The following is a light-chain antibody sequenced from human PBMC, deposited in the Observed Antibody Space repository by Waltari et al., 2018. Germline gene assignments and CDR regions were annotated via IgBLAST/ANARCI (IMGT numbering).Light chain of an antibody. Sequence: QSPATLSLSPGERATLSCRASQSVSRYLAWYQQKPGQAPRLLIYDASNRATGIPARFTGSGSGTDFTLTISGLEPEDFAVYYCQQRSTWPLTFGQGTKLEIK. CDR1: QSVSRY. CDR2: DAS. V-gene: IGKV3-11*01. CDR3: QQRSTWPLT. J-gene: IGKJ2*01.